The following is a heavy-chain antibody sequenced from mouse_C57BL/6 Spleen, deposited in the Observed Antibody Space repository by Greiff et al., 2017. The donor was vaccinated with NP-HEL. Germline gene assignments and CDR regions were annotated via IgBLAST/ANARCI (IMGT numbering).Heavy chain of an antibody. V-gene: IGHV1-42*01. J-gene: IGHJ1*03. Sequence: VQLQQSGPELVKPGPSVKISCKASGYSFTGYYMNWVKQSPEKSLEWIGEINPSTGGTPYNQSFTAKATLTVDKSSSTAYMQLKSLTSEDSAVYYCARLLRKYFDVWGTGTTVTVSS. CDR2: INPSTGGT. CDR1: GYSFTGYY. D-gene: IGHD1-1*01. CDR3: ARLLRKYFDV.